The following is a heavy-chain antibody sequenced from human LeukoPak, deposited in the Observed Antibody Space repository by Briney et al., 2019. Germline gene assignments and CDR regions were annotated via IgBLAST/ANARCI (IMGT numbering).Heavy chain of an antibody. CDR1: GFTFSTYS. CDR2: ISSSSSYI. Sequence: PGGSLRLSCVDSGFTFSTYSMNWVRQAPGKGLEWVSSISSSSSYIYHGDSVKGRFTISRDNAKNSLYLQMNSLRAEDTAVYYCARDGAVTNGRYFDYWGQGTLVTVSS. CDR3: ARDGAVTNGRYFDY. D-gene: IGHD4-17*01. V-gene: IGHV3-21*01. J-gene: IGHJ4*02.